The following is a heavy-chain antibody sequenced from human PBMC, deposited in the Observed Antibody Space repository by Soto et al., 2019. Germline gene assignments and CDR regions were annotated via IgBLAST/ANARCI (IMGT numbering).Heavy chain of an antibody. Sequence: PGESLKISCKGSGYSFTTYWIAWVRQMPGKGLEWVGIIYPGDSDTRYSPSFEGHVTISVDKSISTAVLQWNSLKASDNAIYYCARHSTSAPKDYWGQGTLVTVSS. CDR2: IYPGDSDT. CDR3: ARHSTSAPKDY. V-gene: IGHV5-51*01. J-gene: IGHJ4*01. CDR1: GYSFTTYW. D-gene: IGHD3-10*01.